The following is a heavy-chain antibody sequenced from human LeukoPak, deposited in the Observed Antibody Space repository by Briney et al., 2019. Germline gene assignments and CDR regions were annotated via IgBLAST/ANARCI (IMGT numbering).Heavy chain of an antibody. CDR2: LYSSGNT. CDR3: ARGPITIRSPFDY. D-gene: IGHD3-3*01. V-gene: IGHV4-4*07. J-gene: IGHJ4*02. Sequence: SETLSLTCTVSGGSISSYYWSWIRQPPGKGLEWIGRLYSSGNTDYNPSLKSRVTISVDTSKNQFSLRLNSVTAADTAVYYCARGPITIRSPFDYWGQGSLVTVSS. CDR1: GGSISSYY.